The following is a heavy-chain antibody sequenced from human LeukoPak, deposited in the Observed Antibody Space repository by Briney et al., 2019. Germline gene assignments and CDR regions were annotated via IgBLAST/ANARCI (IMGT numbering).Heavy chain of an antibody. CDR2: ISTSGST. V-gene: IGHV4-4*07. CDR3: ARRNYDFWSGYSGHAFDI. D-gene: IGHD3-3*01. J-gene: IGHJ3*02. Sequence: SETLSLTCTVSGGFISSYYWGWIRQLAGKGLEWIGRISTSGSTNYNPSLKSRVTMSVDTSKNQFPLKLSSVTAADTAVYYCARRNYDFWSGYSGHAFDIWGQGTMVTVSS. CDR1: GGFISSYY.